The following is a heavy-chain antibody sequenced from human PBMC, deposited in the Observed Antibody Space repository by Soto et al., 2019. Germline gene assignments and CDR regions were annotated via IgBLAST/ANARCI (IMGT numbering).Heavy chain of an antibody. CDR3: ARGGRGYSYGWTYYYYGMDV. V-gene: IGHV1-2*04. CDR2: INPNSGGT. Sequence: ASVKVSCKASGYTFTGYYMHWVRQAPGQGLEWMEWINPNSGGTNYAQKFQGWVTMTRDTSISTAYMELSRLRSDDTAVYYCARGGRGYSYGWTYYYYGMDVWGQGSTLTVYS. J-gene: IGHJ6*02. D-gene: IGHD5-18*01. CDR1: GYTFTGYY.